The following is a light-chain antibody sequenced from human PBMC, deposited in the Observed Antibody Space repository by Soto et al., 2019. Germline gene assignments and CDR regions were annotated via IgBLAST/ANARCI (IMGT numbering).Light chain of an antibody. CDR3: SSYSGTNYHYV. J-gene: IGLJ1*01. CDR1: SSDFGGYNY. V-gene: IGLV2-8*01. Sequence: SVLTQPPSASGSFGQSATISCTGTSSDFGGYNYVSWYQQHPGKAPKLMIYEVSERPSGVPDRFSGSKSGNTASLTVSGFQADDEADYYCSSYSGTNYHYVFGTGTKVTVL. CDR2: EVS.